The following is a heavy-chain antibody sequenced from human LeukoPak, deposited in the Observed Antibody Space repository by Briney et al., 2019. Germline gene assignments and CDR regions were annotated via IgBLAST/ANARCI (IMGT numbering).Heavy chain of an antibody. Sequence: SETLSLTCTVSGGSISSSSYYWGWIRQPPGKGLEWIGSIYYSGSTYYNPSLKSRVTISVDTSKNQFSLKLSSVTAAVTAVYYCASPSRSAFDIWGQGTMVTVSS. J-gene: IGHJ3*02. CDR2: IYYSGST. CDR3: ASPSRSAFDI. CDR1: GGSISSSSYY. V-gene: IGHV4-39*01.